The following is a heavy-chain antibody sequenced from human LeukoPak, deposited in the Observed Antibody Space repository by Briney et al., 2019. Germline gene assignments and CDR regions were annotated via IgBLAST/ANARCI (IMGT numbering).Heavy chain of an antibody. J-gene: IGHJ6*03. CDR3: ARGGGLDYYYYYMDV. V-gene: IGHV4-59*01. CDR2: IYYSGST. D-gene: IGHD6-6*01. CDR1: GGSIRRYY. Sequence: SETLSLTCTVSGGSIRRYYWSWIRQPPGKGLEGIGDIYYSGSTNYNPALKSRVTISVDTSKNQFSLKLSSVTAADTAVYYCARGGGLDYYYYYMDVWGKGTTVTISS.